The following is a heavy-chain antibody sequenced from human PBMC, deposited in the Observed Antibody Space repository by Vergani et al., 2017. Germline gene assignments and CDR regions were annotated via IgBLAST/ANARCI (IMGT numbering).Heavy chain of an antibody. CDR1: GGSISSYY. CDR2: IYYSGST. V-gene: IGHV4-59*01. D-gene: IGHD2-15*01. CDR3: ARVVAALWFDY. Sequence: QVQLQESGPGLVKPSETLSLTCTVSGGSISSYYWSWIRQPPGKGLEWIGYIYYSGSTNSNPSLKSRVTISVDTSKNQFSLKLSSVTAADTAVYYCARVVAALWFDYWGQGTLVTVSS. J-gene: IGHJ4*02.